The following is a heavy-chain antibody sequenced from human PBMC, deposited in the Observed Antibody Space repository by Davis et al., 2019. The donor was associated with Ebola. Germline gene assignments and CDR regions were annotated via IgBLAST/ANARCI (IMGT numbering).Heavy chain of an antibody. V-gene: IGHV3-23*01. CDR1: GFTLSDYA. D-gene: IGHD3-10*01. CDR3: ARDLEGNYYYYDMDV. Sequence: GESLKISCAASGFTLSDYAMSWVRQTPGRGLEWVSTISDSGGTTYYADSVKGRFTISRDNAKNSVFLQMNSLRDDDTAIYYCARDLEGNYYYYDMDVWGQGTTVTVSS. CDR2: ISDSGGTT. J-gene: IGHJ6*02.